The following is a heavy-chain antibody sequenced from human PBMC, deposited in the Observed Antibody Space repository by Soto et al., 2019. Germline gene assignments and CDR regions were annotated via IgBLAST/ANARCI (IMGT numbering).Heavy chain of an antibody. Sequence: GGSLRLSCAASGFTFSSYWMSWVRQAPGKGLEWVANIKQDGSEKYYVDSVKGRFTISRDNAKNSLYLQMNSLRAEDTAVCYCASGYKYDFWSGYTFPMDVWGQGTTVTVSS. CDR3: ASGYKYDFWSGYTFPMDV. J-gene: IGHJ6*02. CDR2: IKQDGSEK. CDR1: GFTFSSYW. D-gene: IGHD3-3*01. V-gene: IGHV3-7*01.